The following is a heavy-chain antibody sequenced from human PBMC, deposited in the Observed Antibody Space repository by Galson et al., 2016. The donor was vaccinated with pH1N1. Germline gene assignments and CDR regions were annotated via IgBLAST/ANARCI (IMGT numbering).Heavy chain of an antibody. V-gene: IGHV3-33*06. CDR3: EKVWGPYSGNFPFDNYYALDV. J-gene: IGHJ6*02. CDR2: IWFDGRHK. CDR1: GFTFSNYG. D-gene: IGHD1-26*01. Sequence: PRLSCAASGFTFSNYGMHWVRQAPGKGLEWVAVIWFDGRHKYYADSVKGRFTIFRDNSKNTRYLQMNSLRGEDTAMYYCEKVWGPYSGNFPFDNYYALDVWGQGTKVTVSS.